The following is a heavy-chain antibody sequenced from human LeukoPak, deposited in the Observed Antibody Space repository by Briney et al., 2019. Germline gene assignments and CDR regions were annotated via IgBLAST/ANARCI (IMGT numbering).Heavy chain of an antibody. CDR1: GFTFSSYS. Sequence: PGGSLRLSCAASGFTFSSYSMNWVRQAPGKGLEWVSSISSSSSYIYYADSVKGRFTISRDNAKNSLYLQMNSLRAEDTAVYYCARGSYSSGWYPHYWGQGTLVTVSS. J-gene: IGHJ4*02. CDR3: ARGSYSSGWYPHY. V-gene: IGHV3-21*01. D-gene: IGHD6-13*01. CDR2: ISSSSSYI.